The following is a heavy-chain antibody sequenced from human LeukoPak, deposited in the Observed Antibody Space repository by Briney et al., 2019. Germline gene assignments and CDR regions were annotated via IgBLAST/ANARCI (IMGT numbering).Heavy chain of an antibody. V-gene: IGHV3-7*01. CDR2: IKEDGSEK. Sequence: PGGSLRLSCAASGFTFSIYWMTWVRQAPGKGLEWVANIKEDGSEKYYVDSVKGRFTISRDNAMTSLYLQMNSLRVEDTAVYYCARARSGSYDYFDYWGQGTLVTVSS. D-gene: IGHD1-26*01. CDR3: ARARSGSYDYFDY. CDR1: GFTFSIYW. J-gene: IGHJ4*02.